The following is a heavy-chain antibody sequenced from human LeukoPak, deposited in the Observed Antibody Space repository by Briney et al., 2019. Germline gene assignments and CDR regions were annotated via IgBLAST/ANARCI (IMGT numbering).Heavy chain of an antibody. Sequence: GGSLRLSCAASGFTFSSYWMNWARQTPGKGLEWVSVIYSGGSTYYADSVKGRFTISRDNSKNTLYLQMNSLRAEDTAVYYCARSHSEAAFDIWGQGTMVTVSS. V-gene: IGHV3-53*01. J-gene: IGHJ3*02. CDR2: IYSGGST. CDR1: GFTFSSYW. CDR3: ARSHSEAAFDI.